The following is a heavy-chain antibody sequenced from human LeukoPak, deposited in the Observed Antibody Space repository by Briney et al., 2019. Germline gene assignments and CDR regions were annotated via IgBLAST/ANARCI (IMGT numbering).Heavy chain of an antibody. CDR2: IYYSGST. CDR1: GVSICSYY. Sequence: SETLSPTCSVYGVSICSYYWIWIRQPPGKGLVWSGYIYYSGSTNYNPSLKSRVTISVDTSKNQFSLKLSSVTAADTAVYYCARAVKTTAIPHFDYWGQGTLVTVSS. J-gene: IGHJ4*02. D-gene: IGHD4-17*01. CDR3: ARAVKTTAIPHFDY. V-gene: IGHV4-59*01.